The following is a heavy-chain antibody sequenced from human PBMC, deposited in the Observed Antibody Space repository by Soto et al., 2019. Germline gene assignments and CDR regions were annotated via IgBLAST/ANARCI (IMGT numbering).Heavy chain of an antibody. CDR2: ISSSGSTT. CDR1: GFTFSSYS. V-gene: IGHV3-48*01. D-gene: IGHD2-2*01. J-gene: IGHJ5*02. Sequence: GGSLRLSCSASGFTFSSYSMNWVRQAPGKGLEWVSYISSSGSTTHYAESLKGRFTISRNSAKNSLYLQMNSLRADDMAVDYCARDPVICSSTRCKANWFDPWGQGTLVTVSS. CDR3: ARDPVICSSTRCKANWFDP.